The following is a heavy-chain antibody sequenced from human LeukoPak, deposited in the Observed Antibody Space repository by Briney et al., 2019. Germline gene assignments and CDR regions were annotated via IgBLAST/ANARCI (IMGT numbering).Heavy chain of an antibody. CDR2: ISYDGSNK. J-gene: IGHJ4*02. V-gene: IGHV3-30*04. Sequence: GGSLRLSCAASGFTFSSYAMHWVRQAPGKGLEWVAVISYDGSNKYYADSVKGRFTISRDNSKNTLYLQMNSLRAEDTAVYYCARGIGSGWGNYFDYWGQGTLVTVSS. CDR3: ARGIGSGWGNYFDY. CDR1: GFTFSSYA. D-gene: IGHD6-19*01.